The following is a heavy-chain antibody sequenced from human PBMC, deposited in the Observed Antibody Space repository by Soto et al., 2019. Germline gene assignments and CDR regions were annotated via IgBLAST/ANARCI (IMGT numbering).Heavy chain of an antibody. J-gene: IGHJ6*02. D-gene: IGHD1-7*01. V-gene: IGHV1-18*01. CDR3: ARKENWYYFYYYGMDV. Sequence: ASVKVSCKASGYTFTSYGISWVRQAPGQGLEWMGWISAYNGNTNYAQKLQGRVTMTTDTSTSTAYMELRSLRSDDTAVYYCARKENWYYFYYYGMDVWGQGTTVTVSS. CDR1: GYTFTSYG. CDR2: ISAYNGNT.